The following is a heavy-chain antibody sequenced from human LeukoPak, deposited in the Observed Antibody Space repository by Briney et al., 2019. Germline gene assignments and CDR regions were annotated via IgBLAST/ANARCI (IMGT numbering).Heavy chain of an antibody. CDR2: ISAYNGDT. J-gene: IGHJ4*02. CDR3: ARAGDYQPIDY. CDR1: GYTFTSYG. Sequence: VASVKVSCKASGYTFTSYGISWVRQAPGQGLEWMGWISAYNGDTNYAQKLQGRVTMTTDISTSTAYMELRSLRSDDTAVYYCARAGDYQPIDYWGQGTLVTVSS. D-gene: IGHD4-17*01. V-gene: IGHV1-18*01.